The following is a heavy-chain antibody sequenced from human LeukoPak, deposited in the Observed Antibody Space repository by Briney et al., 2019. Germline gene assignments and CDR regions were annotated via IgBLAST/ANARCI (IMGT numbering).Heavy chain of an antibody. V-gene: IGHV3-23*01. CDR1: GFTFSSYW. Sequence: GGSLRLSCAASGFTFSSYWMHWVRQVPGKGLVWVSAISGSGGSTYYADSVKGRFTISRDNSKNTLYLQMNSLRAEDTAVYYCAKERELLAGYDAFDIWGQGTMVTVSS. J-gene: IGHJ3*02. D-gene: IGHD1-26*01. CDR2: ISGSGGST. CDR3: AKERELLAGYDAFDI.